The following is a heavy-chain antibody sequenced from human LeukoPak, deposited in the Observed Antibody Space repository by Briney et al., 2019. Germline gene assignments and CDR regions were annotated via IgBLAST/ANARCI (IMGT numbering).Heavy chain of an antibody. CDR2: ISSSGSTI. CDR1: GFTFSSYE. CDR3: ARDGGPEAAQTPTWFDY. D-gene: IGHD2-15*01. J-gene: IGHJ4*02. V-gene: IGHV3-48*03. Sequence: QPGGSLRLSCAASGFTFSSYEMNWVRQAPGKGLEWVSYISSSGSTIYYADSVKGRFTISRDNAKNSLYLQMNSLRAEDTAVYYCARDGGPEAAQTPTWFDYWGQGTLVTVSS.